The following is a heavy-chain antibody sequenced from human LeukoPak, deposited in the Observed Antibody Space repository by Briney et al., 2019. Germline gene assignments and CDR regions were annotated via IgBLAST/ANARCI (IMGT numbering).Heavy chain of an antibody. Sequence: GGSLRLSCAVSGLTFSSSWMDWVRQAPGKGLEWVASINPDGNKKYSADSVKGRFTISRDNAENSLYLQMKSLRVEDTAFYYCARDLAYSRLDYWGQGMLVTVSS. CDR1: GLTFSSSW. V-gene: IGHV3-7*01. CDR3: ARDLAYSRLDY. J-gene: IGHJ4*02. D-gene: IGHD5-18*01. CDR2: INPDGNKK.